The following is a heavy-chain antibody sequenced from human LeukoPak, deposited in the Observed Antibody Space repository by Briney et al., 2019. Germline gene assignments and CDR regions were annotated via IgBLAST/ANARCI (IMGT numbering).Heavy chain of an antibody. J-gene: IGHJ4*02. CDR2: ISGSGGST. V-gene: IGHV3-23*01. CDR3: VKDRCDRTTCPEV. CDR1: GFTFSTYA. Sequence: PGGSLRLSCTASGFTFSTYAMSWVRQAPGEGLEWVSGISGSGGSTYYTDSVKGRFTISRDNSKNTLHLQMSSLRAEDTALHYCVKDRCDRTTCPEVWGQGTLVTVSS. D-gene: IGHD2-2*01.